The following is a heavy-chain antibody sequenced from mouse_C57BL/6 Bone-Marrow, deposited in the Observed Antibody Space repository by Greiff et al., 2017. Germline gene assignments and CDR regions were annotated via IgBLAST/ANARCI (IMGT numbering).Heavy chain of an antibody. CDR3: ARSVVAGNFDD. V-gene: IGHV1-69*01. Sequence: QVQLQQSGAEFVMPGASVKLSCKASGYTFTSYWMHWVKQRPGQGLEWIGEIDPSDSYTNYNQKFKGKFTLTIDKSSSTAYLQLSSLTSEDSAVYYCARSVVAGNFDDWGQGTTLTVSS. D-gene: IGHD1-1*01. CDR1: GYTFTSYW. J-gene: IGHJ2*01. CDR2: IDPSDSYT.